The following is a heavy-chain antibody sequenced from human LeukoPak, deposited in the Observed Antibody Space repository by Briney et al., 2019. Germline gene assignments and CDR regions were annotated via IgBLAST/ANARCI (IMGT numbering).Heavy chain of an antibody. Sequence: GGSLRLSCAASGFTFSSYAMHWVRQAPGKGLEWVAVISYDGSNKYYADSVKGRFTISRDNSKNTLYLQMNSLRAEDTAVYYCARDHLISSGWYSHYYGMDVWGQGTTVTVSS. CDR2: ISYDGSNK. V-gene: IGHV3-30-3*01. D-gene: IGHD6-19*01. CDR1: GFTFSSYA. J-gene: IGHJ6*02. CDR3: ARDHLISSGWYSHYYGMDV.